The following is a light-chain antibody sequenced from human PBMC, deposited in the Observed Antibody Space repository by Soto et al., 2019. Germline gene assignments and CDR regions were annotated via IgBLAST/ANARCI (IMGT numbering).Light chain of an antibody. CDR2: GAS. CDR1: QSVSSY. Sequence: EIALTQSPGTLSLSPGERATLSCRASQSVSSYLVWYQQKPGQAPRLLIFGASNRATGIPARFSGSGSGTDFTLTISSLEPEDFAVYYCQQRSSWPITFGQGTRLEIK. CDR3: QQRSSWPIT. V-gene: IGKV3-11*01. J-gene: IGKJ5*01.